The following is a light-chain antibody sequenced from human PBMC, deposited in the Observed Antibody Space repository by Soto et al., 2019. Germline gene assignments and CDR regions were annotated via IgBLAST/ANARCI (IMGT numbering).Light chain of an antibody. V-gene: IGLV2-23*02. CDR2: EVS. CDR3: CSYAGSSTPNWV. J-gene: IGLJ3*02. CDR1: YSDVGSYDL. Sequence: QSALTQPASVSGSPGQSITISCTGTYSDVGSYDLVSWYQHYPGKAPKLMIYEVSKRPSGVSNRFSGSKSGNMASLTISGLQAEDEADYFCCSYAGSSTPNWVFSGGTKLTVL.